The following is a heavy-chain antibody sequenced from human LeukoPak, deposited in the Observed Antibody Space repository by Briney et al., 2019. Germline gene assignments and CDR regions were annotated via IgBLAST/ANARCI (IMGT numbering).Heavy chain of an antibody. CDR3: ARDSSGWYYYFDY. CDR2: IKQDGSEK. D-gene: IGHD6-19*01. CDR1: GFTFSSYW. V-gene: IGHV3-7*01. Sequence: GGSLRLSCAASGFTFSSYWMSWIRQAPGKGLEWVANIKQDGSEKYYVDSVKGRFTISRDNAKNSLYLQMNSLRAGDTAVYYCARDSSGWYYYFDYWGQGTLVTVSS. J-gene: IGHJ4*02.